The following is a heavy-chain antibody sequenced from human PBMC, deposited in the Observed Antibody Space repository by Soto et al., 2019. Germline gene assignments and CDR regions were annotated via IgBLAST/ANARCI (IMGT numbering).Heavy chain of an antibody. CDR1: AFTFSDYY. V-gene: IGHV3-11*01. CDR3: AASAVVAAHY. Sequence: TGGSLRLSCAGSAFTFSDYYNGWSRQAPGKGLEWLSYISGNGNTIYYADSVKGRFTVSRDNAKNLLYLQMNSLRAEDTAVYYCAASAVVAAHYWGQGALVTVSS. J-gene: IGHJ4*02. D-gene: IGHD2-15*01. CDR2: ISGNGNTI.